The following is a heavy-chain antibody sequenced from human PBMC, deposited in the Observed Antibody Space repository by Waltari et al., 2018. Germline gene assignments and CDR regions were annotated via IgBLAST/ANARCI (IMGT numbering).Heavy chain of an antibody. CDR1: GYSISSGNY. CDR2: LYHRGST. J-gene: IGHJ4*02. D-gene: IGHD4-4*01. CDR3: ARLGPQSVTNPYFDY. V-gene: IGHV4-38-2*01. Sequence: QVQLQESGPGLAKPSETLSLTCGVSGYSISSGNYWGWIRQPPGKGLECIGSLYHRGSTYYNPSLKCRVTISVDTSKNQFSLKLSSVTAADTAVYYCARLGPQSVTNPYFDYWGQGTLVTVSS.